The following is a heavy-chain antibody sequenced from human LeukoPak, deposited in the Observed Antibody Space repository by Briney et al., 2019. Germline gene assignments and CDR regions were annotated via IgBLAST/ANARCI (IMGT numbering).Heavy chain of an antibody. Sequence: GGSLRLSCVASGFTFSDYEMNWARQVPGKGPEWVSYISSSGSTIYHADSVKGRFTISRDNAKNSVYLQMDSLGAEDTAVYYCARGYSGHYSYSQYYFDFWGQGTLVTVSS. CDR3: ARGYSGHYSYSQYYFDF. CDR1: GFTFSDYE. D-gene: IGHD3-22*01. CDR2: ISSSGSTI. V-gene: IGHV3-48*03. J-gene: IGHJ4*02.